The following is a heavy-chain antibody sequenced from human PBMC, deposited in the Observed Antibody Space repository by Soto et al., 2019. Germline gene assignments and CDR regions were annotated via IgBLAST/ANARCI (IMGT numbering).Heavy chain of an antibody. CDR1: GFTFSSYA. CDR3: ASNQHRHPERYSGSHFDY. V-gene: IGHV3-30-3*01. D-gene: IGHD1-26*01. Sequence: QVQLVESGGGVVQPGRSLRLSCAASGFTFSSYAMHWVRQAPGKGREWVAVISYDGSNKYYADSVKGRFTISRDNSKNTLYLQLNRLRAEDTAVYYCASNQHRHPERYSGSHFDYWGQGTLFTVSS. CDR2: ISYDGSNK. J-gene: IGHJ4*02.